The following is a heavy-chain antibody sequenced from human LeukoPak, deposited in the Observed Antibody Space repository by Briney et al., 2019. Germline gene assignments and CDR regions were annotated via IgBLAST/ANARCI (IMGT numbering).Heavy chain of an antibody. Sequence: GGSLRLSCAASEFSVGSNYMTWVRQAPGKGLEWVSLIYSGGSTYYADSVKGRFTISRDNSKSTLYLQMNSLRAADTAVYSCARGPDYGDYLGYFQHWGQGTLVTVSS. J-gene: IGHJ1*01. CDR1: EFSVGSNY. D-gene: IGHD4-17*01. V-gene: IGHV3-53*01. CDR2: IYSGGST. CDR3: ARGPDYGDYLGYFQH.